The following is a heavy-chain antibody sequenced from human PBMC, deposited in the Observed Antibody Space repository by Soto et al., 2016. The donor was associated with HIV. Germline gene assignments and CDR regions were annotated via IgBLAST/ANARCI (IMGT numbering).Heavy chain of an antibody. Sequence: QVQLVQSGAEVKKPGASVKVSCKASGYTFSSYDINWVRQATGQGLEWMGWMNPNSGNTGYAQKFQGSVTITRNTSISTAYMELSSLRSEDTAVYYCARSRGYCSGGSCLYYFDYWGQGNPGHRLL. V-gene: IGHV1-8*03. CDR2: MNPNSGNT. J-gene: IGHJ4*02. D-gene: IGHD2-15*01. CDR1: GYTFSSYD. CDR3: ARSRGYCSGGSCLYYFDY.